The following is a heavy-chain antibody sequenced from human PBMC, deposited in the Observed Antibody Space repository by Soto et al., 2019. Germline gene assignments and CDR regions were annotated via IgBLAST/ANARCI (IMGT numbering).Heavy chain of an antibody. CDR3: ASSTQKNYYYYGMDV. CDR1: GYSFTSYW. CDR2: IYPGDSDT. Sequence: GESLKISCKGSGYSFTSYWIGWVRQMPGKGLEWMGVIYPGDSDTRYSPSFQGQVTISADKSISTAYLQWSSLKASDTAMYYCASSTQKNYYYYGMDVWGQGTTVTVS. V-gene: IGHV5-51*01. J-gene: IGHJ6*02.